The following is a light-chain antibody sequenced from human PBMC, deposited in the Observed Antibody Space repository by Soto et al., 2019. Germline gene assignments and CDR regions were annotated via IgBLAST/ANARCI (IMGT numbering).Light chain of an antibody. CDR3: QQYNSYSWT. J-gene: IGKJ1*01. V-gene: IGKV1-5*03. CDR1: QSISSW. CDR2: KAP. Sequence: DIQMTQSPSTLSASVGDRVTITCRASQSISSWLAWYQQKPGKAPKLLIYKAPSLESGVPSRFSGSRSGTEFTLNISSLQPDDFATYYCQQYNSYSWTFGQGTKVEIK.